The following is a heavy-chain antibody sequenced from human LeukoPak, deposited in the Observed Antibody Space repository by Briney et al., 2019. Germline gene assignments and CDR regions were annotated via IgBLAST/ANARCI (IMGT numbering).Heavy chain of an antibody. CDR3: PRLVGYYRRGSCYHFDY. Sequence: PSQTLSLTCTVSGGSISGCEAYWSWIRQPPGKGLVWIGYIYYSGTTYYNPSLNGRASISVDTSKDKFSLKLHSVTVTDTATALCPRLVGYYRRGSCYHFDYWGQGSLVTVSS. CDR2: IYYSGTT. J-gene: IGHJ4*02. V-gene: IGHV4-30-4*01. CDR1: GGSISGCEAY. D-gene: IGHD2-15*01.